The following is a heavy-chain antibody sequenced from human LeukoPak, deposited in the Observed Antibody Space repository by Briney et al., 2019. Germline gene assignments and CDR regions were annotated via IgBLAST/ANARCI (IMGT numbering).Heavy chain of an antibody. D-gene: IGHD1-26*01. Sequence: GGSLRLSCAASGFTFDDYAMHWVRQAPGKGLEWVSGISWNSGSIGYADSVKGRFTISRDNSKNTVYLQMGSLRGEDMAVYYCTRDGGSFCDFDYGGQGALVTVSS. CDR2: ISWNSGSI. V-gene: IGHV3-9*03. CDR3: TRDGGSFCDFDY. CDR1: GFTFDDYA. J-gene: IGHJ4*02.